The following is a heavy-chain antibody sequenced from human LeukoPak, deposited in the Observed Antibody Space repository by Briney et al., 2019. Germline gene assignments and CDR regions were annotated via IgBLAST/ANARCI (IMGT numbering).Heavy chain of an antibody. D-gene: IGHD4-17*01. V-gene: IGHV4-59*01. Sequence: PSETLSFTCTVSGGSISSYYWSWLRQAPGKGREWIGCVYSSGRTNYNPSLKSRVTISVDPSQTQFSLKLSSVTAADTAVYYCARDDYGDPTYYYGMDVWGQGTTVTVSS. J-gene: IGHJ6*02. CDR1: GGSISSYY. CDR3: ARDDYGDPTYYYGMDV. CDR2: VYSSGRT.